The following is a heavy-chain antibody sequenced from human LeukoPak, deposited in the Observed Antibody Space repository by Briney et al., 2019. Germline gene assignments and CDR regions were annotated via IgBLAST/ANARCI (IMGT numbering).Heavy chain of an antibody. CDR3: AKPAKTDYADY. J-gene: IGHJ4*02. D-gene: IGHD1-14*01. CDR1: GFTFSSYA. V-gene: IGHV3-23*01. CDR2: ISGSSGNT. Sequence: GGSLRLSCAASGFTFSSYAMNWVRQAPGKGLEWVSAISGSSGNTYYADSAKGRFTISRDNSKNTLYLQMNSLRAEDTAIYYCAKPAKTDYADYWGQGTLVTVSS.